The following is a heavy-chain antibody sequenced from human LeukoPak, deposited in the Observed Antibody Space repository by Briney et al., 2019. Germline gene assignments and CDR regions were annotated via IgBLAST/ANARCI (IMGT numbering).Heavy chain of an antibody. V-gene: IGHV4-59*01. Sequence: SETLSLTCTVSGGSISSDYWSWIRQPPGKGLEWIAYIYNSGSTSYNPSLKSRVTISMNTSKNQFSLKLSSVTAADTAVYYCARGPGSGTYSDAFDIWGQGTMVTVSS. J-gene: IGHJ3*02. CDR1: GGSISSDY. CDR2: IYNSGST. D-gene: IGHD1-26*01. CDR3: ARGPGSGTYSDAFDI.